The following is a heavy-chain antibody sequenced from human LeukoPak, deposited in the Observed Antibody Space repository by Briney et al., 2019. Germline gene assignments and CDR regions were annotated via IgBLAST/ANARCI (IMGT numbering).Heavy chain of an antibody. Sequence: SETLSLTCTVSGGSISSYYWSWIRQPPGEGLEWIGYIYYSGSTNYNPSLKSRVTISVDTSKNQFSLKLSSVTAADTAVYYCARDHYSSGWYEYWFDPWGQGTLVTVSS. CDR2: IYYSGST. V-gene: IGHV4-59*01. CDR1: GGSISSYY. CDR3: ARDHYSSGWYEYWFDP. J-gene: IGHJ5*02. D-gene: IGHD6-19*01.